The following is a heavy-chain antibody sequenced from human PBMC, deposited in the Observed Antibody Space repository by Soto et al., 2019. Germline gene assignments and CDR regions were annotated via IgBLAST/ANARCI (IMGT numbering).Heavy chain of an antibody. D-gene: IGHD3-3*01. CDR3: PRDKSDYGMDV. CDR2: LNPNSGGT. V-gene: IGHV1-2*02. Sequence: ASVSVSCKASGYTYTGYYMHWVRQAPGQGLEWMGWLNPNSGGTNYAQKFQGRVTMTRDTSISTAYTELSRLRSDDTAVYYCPRDKSDYGMDVWGQGTTVTVSS. J-gene: IGHJ6*02. CDR1: GYTYTGYY.